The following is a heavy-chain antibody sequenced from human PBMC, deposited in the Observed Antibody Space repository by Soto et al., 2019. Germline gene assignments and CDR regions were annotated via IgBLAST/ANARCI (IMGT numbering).Heavy chain of an antibody. Sequence: PGGSLRLSCEASGFTFSRFSMNWFRQVPGKGLEWVASISSASSETWYSDSVKGRFIISRDNAQNSLFLQMNTLRPDDSAIYYCARVAYWGPGTQVTVSS. J-gene: IGHJ4*02. V-gene: IGHV3-21*01. CDR1: GFTFSRFS. CDR2: ISSASSET. CDR3: ARVAY.